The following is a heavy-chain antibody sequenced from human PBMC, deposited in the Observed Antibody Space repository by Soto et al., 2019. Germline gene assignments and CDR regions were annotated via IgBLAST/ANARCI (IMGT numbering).Heavy chain of an antibody. CDR3: ARVQPYDYGANTGWLDP. Sequence: SETLSLTCTASGGSISSGGYYWSWIRQHPGKGLEWVGYTFYSGATYYNPSLKSRTIISVDTSKNQFSLTLTSLTAADTAVYYCARVQPYDYGANTGWLDPWGQGTLVTVSS. D-gene: IGHD4-17*01. CDR1: GGSISSGGYY. V-gene: IGHV4-31*03. J-gene: IGHJ5*02. CDR2: TFYSGAT.